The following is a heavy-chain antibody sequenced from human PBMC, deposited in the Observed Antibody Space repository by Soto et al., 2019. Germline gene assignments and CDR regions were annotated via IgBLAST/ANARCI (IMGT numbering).Heavy chain of an antibody. Sequence: ASVKVSCKVSGHKVTELSIYWMRQSPGTGLECMGGFDPKDGLPVYAQNFEGRVTMTEDASTDTAYLEVENLRSEDTAVYFRATVVGLGRYYFDAWGQGSLVTVSS. CDR3: ATVVGLGRYYFDA. J-gene: IGHJ5*02. V-gene: IGHV1-24*01. CDR2: FDPKDGLP. D-gene: IGHD2-15*01. CDR1: GHKVTELS.